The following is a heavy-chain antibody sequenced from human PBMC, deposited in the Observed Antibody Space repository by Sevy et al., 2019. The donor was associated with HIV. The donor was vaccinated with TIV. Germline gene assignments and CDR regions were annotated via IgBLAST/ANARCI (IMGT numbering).Heavy chain of an antibody. V-gene: IGHV4-39*01. CDR1: GGSISSSSYY. CDR3: ARDNGGYYFDY. J-gene: IGHJ4*02. CDR2: IYYRGST. D-gene: IGHD3-22*01. Sequence: SETQSLTCTVSGGSISSSSYYWGWIRQPPGKGLEWIGNIYYRGSTYYNPSLKSRITVSVDTSKNQFSLKLSSVTAADTAVYYCARDNGGYYFDYWGLGTLVTVSS.